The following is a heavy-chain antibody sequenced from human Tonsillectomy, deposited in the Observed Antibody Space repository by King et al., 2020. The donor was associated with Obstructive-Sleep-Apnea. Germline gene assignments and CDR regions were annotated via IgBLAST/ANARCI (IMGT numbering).Heavy chain of an antibody. D-gene: IGHD6-13*01. CDR2: IQYDGSNK. Sequence: VQLVESGGGVVQPGSSLRLSCAASGFTFSSYGMHWVRQAPGEGLKWVAVIQYDGSNKYYTDSVKGRFTISRDNSKNTLFLQMNSLRAEDTAVYYCARDPSIAAAGIFDYWGQGTLVTVSS. V-gene: IGHV3-33*05. CDR3: ARDPSIAAAGIFDY. J-gene: IGHJ4*02. CDR1: GFTFSSYG.